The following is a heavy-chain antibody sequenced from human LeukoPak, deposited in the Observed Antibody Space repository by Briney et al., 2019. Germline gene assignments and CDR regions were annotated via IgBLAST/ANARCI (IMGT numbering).Heavy chain of an antibody. CDR3: IVFGDSNH. Sequence: PGGSLRLSCTASGFTVSSNYMSWVRQAPGKGLEWVSVIYSGGSTYYADSVKGRFTIPRDNSKNTLYLQINSLRVEDTAVYYCIVFGDSNHWGQGTLVTVSS. CDR1: GFTVSSNY. D-gene: IGHD4-17*01. V-gene: IGHV3-53*01. J-gene: IGHJ5*02. CDR2: IYSGGST.